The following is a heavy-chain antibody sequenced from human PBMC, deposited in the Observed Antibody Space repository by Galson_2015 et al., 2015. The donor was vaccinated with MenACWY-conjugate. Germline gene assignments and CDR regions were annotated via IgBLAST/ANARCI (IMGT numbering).Heavy chain of an antibody. CDR1: GFTLGHYW. D-gene: IGHD3-9*01. J-gene: IGHJ4*02. Sequence: SLRLSCAASGFTLGHYWMSWVRQAPGKGLEWVANIKQDGSETYYVDSVKGRFTISRDNANNSFYLPMDSLRAEDTAVYYCARCIQITYSDILTAYDSWGQGTLVIVSS. V-gene: IGHV3-7*03. CDR3: ARCIQITYSDILTAYDS. CDR2: IKQDGSET.